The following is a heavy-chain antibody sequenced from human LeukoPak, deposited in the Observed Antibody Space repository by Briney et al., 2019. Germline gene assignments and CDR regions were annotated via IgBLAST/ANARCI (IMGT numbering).Heavy chain of an antibody. J-gene: IGHJ1*01. CDR2: ISSSGSTI. V-gene: IGHV3-48*03. CDR3: ARSTYYSDSSPYPFHH. CDR1: GFTFRNYE. D-gene: IGHD3-22*01. Sequence: PGGSLRLSCAASGFTFRNYEMNWVRQAPGKGLEWVSYISSSGSTIYYADSVKGRFTISRDNAKNSLYLQMNSLRPEDTAVYYCARSTYYSDSSPYPFHHWGQGTLVTLSS.